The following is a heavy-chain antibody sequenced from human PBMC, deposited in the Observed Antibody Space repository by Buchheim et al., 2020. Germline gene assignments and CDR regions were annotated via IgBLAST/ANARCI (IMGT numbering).Heavy chain of an antibody. D-gene: IGHD3-22*01. CDR1: GFTFSSYS. Sequence: EVQLVESGGGLVQPGGSLRLSCAASGFTFSSYSMNWVRQAPGKGLEWVSYISSSSSTIYYADSVKGRFTISIDNSKHSLYLQMNSLRAEDTAVYYCAREGYYDSSGYYTEGHTMDVWGQGTT. CDR3: AREGYYDSSGYYTEGHTMDV. CDR2: ISSSSSTI. J-gene: IGHJ6*02. V-gene: IGHV3-48*01.